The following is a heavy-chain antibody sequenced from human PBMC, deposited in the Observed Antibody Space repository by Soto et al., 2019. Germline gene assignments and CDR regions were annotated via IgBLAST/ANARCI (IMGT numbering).Heavy chain of an antibody. D-gene: IGHD5-12*01. Sequence: EVQLLESGGGLVQPGGSLRLSCAASGFTFSSYAMSWVRQAPGKGLEWVSGISGSGGSTYYADSVKGRFTISRDNSKNTLSLQMHSLSAEDTAVYYCAKAHSGYVWGRYYFDYGGQGNLVTVSS. CDR1: GFTFSSYA. CDR3: AKAHSGYVWGRYYFDY. V-gene: IGHV3-23*01. J-gene: IGHJ4*02. CDR2: ISGSGGST.